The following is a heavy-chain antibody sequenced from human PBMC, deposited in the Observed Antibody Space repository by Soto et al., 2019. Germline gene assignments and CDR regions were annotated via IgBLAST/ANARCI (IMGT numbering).Heavy chain of an antibody. D-gene: IGHD2-21*01. V-gene: IGHV3-33*01. CDR3: ARVDGDGLWACIDP. J-gene: IGHJ5*02. Sequence: GGSLRLSCAASGFTFSSYGMHWVRQAPGKGLEWVAVIWYDGSNKYYADSVKGRFTISRDNSKNTLYLQMNSLRAEDTAVYYCARVDGDGLWACIDPWGQGTLVTVSS. CDR1: GFTFSSYG. CDR2: IWYDGSNK.